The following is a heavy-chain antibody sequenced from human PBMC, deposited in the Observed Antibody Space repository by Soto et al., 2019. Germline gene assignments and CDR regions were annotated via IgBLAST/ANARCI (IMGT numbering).Heavy chain of an antibody. Sequence: SETLSLTCTVSGGSISPYFWSWIRQPPGKGLEWIGYIYYNGSTNYNPSLKSRVTMSVDTSKNQFSLNVNSVTAADTAVYYCARHLPFTFYFDYWGQGTLVTVSS. CDR2: IYYNGST. CDR1: GGSISPYF. J-gene: IGHJ4*02. V-gene: IGHV4-59*08. CDR3: ARHLPFTFYFDY. D-gene: IGHD3-16*01.